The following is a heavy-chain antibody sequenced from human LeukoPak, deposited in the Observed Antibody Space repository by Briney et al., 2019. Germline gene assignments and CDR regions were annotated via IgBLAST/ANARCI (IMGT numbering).Heavy chain of an antibody. CDR3: AKDYNGDYISLPYYYYYMDV. J-gene: IGHJ6*03. CDR2: KSDDESNK. V-gene: IGHV3-30*16. D-gene: IGHD4-17*01. CDR1: IFTFCIYA. Sequence: GGSLSLSCAVSIFTFCIYAMHCVRHAPDRGHECVAGKSDDESNKYYAHSGKGRFTIPRDNPKITLYLQVNRQRAGARAVYYFAKDYNGDYISLPYYYYYMDVWGKGTTVTISS.